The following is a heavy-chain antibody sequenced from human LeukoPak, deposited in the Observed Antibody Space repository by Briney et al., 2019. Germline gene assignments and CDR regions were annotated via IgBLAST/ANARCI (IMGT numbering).Heavy chain of an antibody. CDR1: GFTFSSYG. CDR2: ISYDGSNK. V-gene: IGHV3-30*18. J-gene: IGHJ6*03. D-gene: IGHD5-12*01. Sequence: GGSLRLSCAASGFTFSSYGLYWVRQAPGKGLEWVAVISYDGSNKYYADSVKGRFTISRDNAKNSLYLQMNSLRAEDTALYYCAKDYLSGYDSRGYFHYMDVWGKGTTVTISS. CDR3: AKDYLSGYDSRGYFHYMDV.